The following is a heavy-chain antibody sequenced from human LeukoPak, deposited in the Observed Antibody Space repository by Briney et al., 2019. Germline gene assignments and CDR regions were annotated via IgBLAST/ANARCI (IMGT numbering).Heavy chain of an antibody. J-gene: IGHJ4*02. Sequence: ASVTVSCTASGYTFTSYAMNWVRQAPGQGLEWMGWINTNTGNPTYAQGFTGRFVFSLDTSVSTAYLQISSLKAEDTAVYYCASTPLHYYYDSSLYFDYWGQGTLVTVSS. CDR2: INTNTGNP. CDR1: GYTFTSYA. D-gene: IGHD3-22*01. V-gene: IGHV7-4-1*02. CDR3: ASTPLHYYYDSSLYFDY.